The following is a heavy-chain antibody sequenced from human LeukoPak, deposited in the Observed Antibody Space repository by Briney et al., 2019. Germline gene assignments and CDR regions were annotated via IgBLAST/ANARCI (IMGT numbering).Heavy chain of an antibody. CDR3: ASWTWYSGSFAY. Sequence: SETLSLICSVSRGSISSSNYYWGWIRQPPGKGLEWIGNIYYSRTTYYNPSLPSLKSRVTILVDTSKNQFSLKLSSVTAADTAVYFCASWTWYSGSFAYWGQGTLVTVSS. D-gene: IGHD1-26*01. CDR1: RGSISSSNYY. CDR2: IYYSRTT. J-gene: IGHJ4*02. V-gene: IGHV4-39*07.